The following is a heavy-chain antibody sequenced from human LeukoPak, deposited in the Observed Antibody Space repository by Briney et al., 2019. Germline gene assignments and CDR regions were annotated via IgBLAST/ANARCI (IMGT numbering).Heavy chain of an antibody. J-gene: IGHJ6*04. Sequence: SGTLSLTCAVSGGSISSSNWWSWVRQPPGKGLEWIGEIYHSESTNYNPSLKSRVTISVDKSKNQFSLKLSSVTAADTAVYYCARGGSTSLYYYYGMDVWGKGTTVTVSS. D-gene: IGHD2-2*01. V-gene: IGHV4-4*02. CDR2: IYHSEST. CDR3: ARGGSTSLYYYYGMDV. CDR1: GGSISSSNW.